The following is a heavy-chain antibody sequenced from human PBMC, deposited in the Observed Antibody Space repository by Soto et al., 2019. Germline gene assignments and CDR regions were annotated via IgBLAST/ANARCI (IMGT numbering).Heavy chain of an antibody. D-gene: IGHD3-3*01. Sequence: GGSLRLSCAASGFNLSSYGMHWVRQAPGKGLEWLAGISYDGSNKYYADSVKGRFTISRDNSKNTLYLQMNSLRAEDTAVYYCSKDAAYYDFWSGYYTPDALDIWGQATMVAVSS. CDR2: ISYDGSNK. V-gene: IGHV3-30*18. CDR3: SKDAAYYDFWSGYYTPDALDI. J-gene: IGHJ3*02. CDR1: GFNLSSYG.